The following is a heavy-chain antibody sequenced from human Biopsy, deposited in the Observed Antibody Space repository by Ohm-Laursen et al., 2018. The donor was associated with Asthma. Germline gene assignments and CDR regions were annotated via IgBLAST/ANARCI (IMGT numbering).Heavy chain of an antibody. CDR3: ARTFHFWSPYHAEHYQL. V-gene: IGHV3-21*06. D-gene: IGHD3-3*01. Sequence: SLRLSCAASGFTFSSYSMNWVRQAPGKGLEWVSAISGSGGSTYYADSVKGRFTISRDNAKNLLFLQMNSLRAEDTAVYYCARTFHFWSPYHAEHYQLWGQGTLVTVSS. CDR1: GFTFSSYS. J-gene: IGHJ1*01. CDR2: ISGSGGST.